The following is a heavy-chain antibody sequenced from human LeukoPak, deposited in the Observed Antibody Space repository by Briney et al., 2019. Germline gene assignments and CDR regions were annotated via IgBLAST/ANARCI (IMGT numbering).Heavy chain of an antibody. Sequence: SETLSLTCTVSGGSINSYNWNWIRQPPGKGLEWIGYIYYSGSTNYNPSLRSRVTISVDTSKNQFSLKLSSVTAADTAVYYCARGPVGGTTYNDGDAFDIWGQGTMVTVSS. J-gene: IGHJ3*02. CDR3: ARGPVGGTTYNDGDAFDI. CDR1: GGSINSYN. D-gene: IGHD1-7*01. V-gene: IGHV4-59*01. CDR2: IYYSGST.